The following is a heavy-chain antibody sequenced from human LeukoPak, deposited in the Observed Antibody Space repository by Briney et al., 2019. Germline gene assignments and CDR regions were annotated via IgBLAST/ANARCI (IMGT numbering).Heavy chain of an antibody. Sequence: PGGSLRLSCAASGFTLSSYGMHWVRQAPGKGLEWVAVIWYDGSNKYYADSVKGRFTISRDNSKNTLYLQMNSLRAEDTAVYYCASNLLGYCSGGSCYTTYGFDYWGQGTLVTVSS. D-gene: IGHD2-15*01. J-gene: IGHJ4*02. V-gene: IGHV3-33*01. CDR3: ASNLLGYCSGGSCYTTYGFDY. CDR1: GFTLSSYG. CDR2: IWYDGSNK.